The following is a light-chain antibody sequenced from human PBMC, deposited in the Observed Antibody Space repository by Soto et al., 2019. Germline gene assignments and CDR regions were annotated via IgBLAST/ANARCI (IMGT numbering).Light chain of an antibody. CDR2: VTS. Sequence: DIQMTQSPSSLSASIGDRVTITCRASQTIRRYLNWYQQKPGKAPELLIYVTSSLQSGVPSRFSGSGSGTDFTLAINSLQPEDFATYYCQQTYNIPPTFGQGTKVEL. CDR3: QQTYNIPPT. V-gene: IGKV1-39*01. CDR1: QTIRRY. J-gene: IGKJ1*01.